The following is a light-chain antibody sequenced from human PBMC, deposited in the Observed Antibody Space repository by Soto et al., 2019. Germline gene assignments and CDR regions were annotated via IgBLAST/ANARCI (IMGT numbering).Light chain of an antibody. J-gene: IGKJ1*01. CDR2: WAS. CDR1: QSILYNSDNKNY. V-gene: IGKV4-1*01. Sequence: DIVMTQSPDSLAVSLGERATINCKSSQSILYNSDNKNYLSWYQQKPGQPPKLLIYWASTRESGVPDRFSGGGSGTDFTLTISSLQAEDVATYYCQQSYGTPLTFAQGTKVEIK. CDR3: QQSYGTPLT.